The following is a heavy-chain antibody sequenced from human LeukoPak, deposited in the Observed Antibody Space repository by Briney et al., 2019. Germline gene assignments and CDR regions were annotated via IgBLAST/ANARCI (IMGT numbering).Heavy chain of an antibody. CDR1: GGSISSYY. V-gene: IGHV4-59*08. Sequence: SETLSLTCTVSGGSISSYYWSWIRQPPGKGLEWIGYIYYSGGTNYNPSLKSRVTISVDTSKNQFSLKLSSVTAADTAVYYCARLMVRGVIIQGFDYWGQGTLVTVSS. J-gene: IGHJ4*02. D-gene: IGHD3-10*01. CDR2: IYYSGGT. CDR3: ARLMVRGVIIQGFDY.